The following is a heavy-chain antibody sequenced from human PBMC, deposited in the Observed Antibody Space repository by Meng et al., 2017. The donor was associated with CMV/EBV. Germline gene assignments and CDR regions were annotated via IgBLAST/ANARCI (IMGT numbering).Heavy chain of an antibody. CDR3: ARDNLGGSYDY. V-gene: IGHV4-61*01. D-gene: IGHD1-26*01. CDR2: IYKSGST. J-gene: IGHJ4*02. Sequence: CTDSGGSVSSNNYYWTWIRQPPGKGLEWIGYIYKSGSTNYNPSLKSRVTISADTSKNQFSLKLSSVTAADTAVYYCARDNLGGSYDYWGQGTLVTVSS. CDR1: GGSVSSNNYY.